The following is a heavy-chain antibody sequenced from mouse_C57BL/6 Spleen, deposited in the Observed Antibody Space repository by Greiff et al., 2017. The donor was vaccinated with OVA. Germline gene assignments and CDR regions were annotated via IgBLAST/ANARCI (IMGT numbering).Heavy chain of an antibody. V-gene: IGHV1-82*01. CDR2: IYPGVGDT. J-gene: IGHJ3*01. D-gene: IGHD2-5*01. Sequence: VQLQESGPELVKPGASVKISCKASGYAFSSSWMNWVKQRPGKGLEWIGRIYPGVGDTNYNGKFKGKATLTADKSSSTAYMQLSSLTSEDSAVYFCARSRSNYAFAYWGQGTLVTVSA. CDR3: ARSRSNYAFAY. CDR1: GYAFSSSW.